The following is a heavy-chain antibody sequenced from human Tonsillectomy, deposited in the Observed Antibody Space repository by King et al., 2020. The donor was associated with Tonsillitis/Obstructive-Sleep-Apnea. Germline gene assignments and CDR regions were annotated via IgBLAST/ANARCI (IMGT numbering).Heavy chain of an antibody. CDR1: GGSFSGYY. J-gene: IGHJ2*01. V-gene: IGHV4-34*01. CDR2: INHSGST. Sequence: VQLQQWGAGLLKPSETLSLTCAVYGGSFSGYYWSWIRQSPGKGLEWIGEINHSGSTNYTPSLKSRVTISVDTSKNQFSLKLSPVTAADTAVYYCARGAIAVAGTLNWYFDLWGRDTLVTVSS. CDR3: ARGAIAVAGTLNWYFDL. D-gene: IGHD6-19*01.